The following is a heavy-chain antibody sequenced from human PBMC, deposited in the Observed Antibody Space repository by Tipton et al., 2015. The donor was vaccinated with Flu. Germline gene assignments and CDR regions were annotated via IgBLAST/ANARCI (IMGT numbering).Heavy chain of an antibody. D-gene: IGHD3-22*01. CDR2: IYYSGST. J-gene: IGHJ4*02. V-gene: IGHV4-59*01. CDR3: ARAVVYYDGSGTIDY. Sequence: TLFLTCTVSGGSISSYYWSWIRQPPGKGLEWIGYIYYSGSTNYNPSLKSRVTISVDTSKNQFSLKLSSVTAADTAVYYCARAVVYYDGSGTIDYWGQGTLVTVSS. CDR1: GGSISSYY.